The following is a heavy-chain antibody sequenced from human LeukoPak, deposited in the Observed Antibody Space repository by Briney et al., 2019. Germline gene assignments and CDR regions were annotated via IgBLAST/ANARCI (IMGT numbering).Heavy chain of an antibody. CDR3: ARGPPEHPQGY. D-gene: IGHD1-14*01. CDR1: GHTFTSYD. Sequence: ASVKVSCKASGHTFTSYDINWVRQATGQGLEWMGWINPSSGNTGFAQKFQGRVTMTRNTSISTAYMELSSLTSEDTAVYYCARGPPEHPQGYWGQGTLVTVSS. J-gene: IGHJ4*02. CDR2: INPSSGNT. V-gene: IGHV1-8*01.